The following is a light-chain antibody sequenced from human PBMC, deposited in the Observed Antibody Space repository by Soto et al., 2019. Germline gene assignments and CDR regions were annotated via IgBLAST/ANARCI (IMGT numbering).Light chain of an antibody. V-gene: IGKV3-15*01. Sequence: EIVMTQSPATLSVSPGETASLSCRASQSAGNFLAWYQQKPGQAPRLLIYGASTRATGIPARFGGSGSGTEFTLTISSLQSEDSAVYYCQQYSNWPLTFGGGTKVEIK. CDR3: QQYSNWPLT. CDR2: GAS. J-gene: IGKJ4*01. CDR1: QSAGNF.